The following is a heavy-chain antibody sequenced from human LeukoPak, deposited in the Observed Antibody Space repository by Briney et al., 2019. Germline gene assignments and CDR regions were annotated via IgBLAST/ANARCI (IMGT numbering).Heavy chain of an antibody. CDR2: IIPIFGAT. CDR3: ARGDCSGGSCYLDY. V-gene: IGHV1-69*05. Sequence: KISCKASLDTFSTYAISCVRQAPGDRLECMGGIIPIFGATTSAKKFQGRVTNTTDESTTTAYTEVSSLRSEDTAVYYCARGDCSGGSCYLDYWGQGTTVTVSS. CDR1: LDTFSTYA. J-gene: IGHJ4*03. D-gene: IGHD2-15*01.